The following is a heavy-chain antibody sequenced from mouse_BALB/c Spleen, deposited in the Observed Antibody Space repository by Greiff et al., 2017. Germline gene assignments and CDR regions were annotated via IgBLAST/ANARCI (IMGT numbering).Heavy chain of an antibody. Sequence: QVQLQQSGAELVRPGTSVKVSCKASGYAFTNYLIEWVKQRPGQGLEWIGVINPGSGGTNYNEKFKGKATLTADKSSSTAYMQLSSLTSDDSAVYFCARRGGNAYYYAMDYWGQGTSGTVSS. CDR2: INPGSGGT. J-gene: IGHJ4*01. V-gene: IGHV1-54*01. CDR1: GYAFTNYL. D-gene: IGHD1-1*02. CDR3: ARRGGNAYYYAMDY.